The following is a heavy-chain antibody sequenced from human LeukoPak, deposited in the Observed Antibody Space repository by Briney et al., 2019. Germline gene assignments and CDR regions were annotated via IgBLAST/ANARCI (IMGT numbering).Heavy chain of an antibody. J-gene: IGHJ5*02. CDR3: ARGHFLGTGTYWFDP. CDR2: IYYSGST. Sequence: PSETLSLTCTVSGGSISSYFWSWIRQPPGKGLEWIGYIYYSGSTNYNPSLRSRVTISVDTSKNQFSLKLSSVTAADTAVYYCARGHFLGTGTYWFDPWGQGTLVTVSS. D-gene: IGHD1-1*01. CDR1: GGSISSYF. V-gene: IGHV4-59*01.